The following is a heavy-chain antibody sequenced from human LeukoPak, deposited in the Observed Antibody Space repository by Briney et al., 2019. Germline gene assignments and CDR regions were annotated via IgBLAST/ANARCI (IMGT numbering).Heavy chain of an antibody. J-gene: IGHJ4*02. Sequence: GGSLRLSCVVSGFTFTSYAMHWVRQAPGEGLEWVAVISYDGSNKYYADSVKGRFTISRDNSKNTLYLQMNSLRAEDTAVYYCASSYRGVSFDYWGQGTLVTVSS. D-gene: IGHD4-11*01. CDR2: ISYDGSNK. CDR3: ASSYRGVSFDY. CDR1: GFTFTSYA. V-gene: IGHV3-30-3*01.